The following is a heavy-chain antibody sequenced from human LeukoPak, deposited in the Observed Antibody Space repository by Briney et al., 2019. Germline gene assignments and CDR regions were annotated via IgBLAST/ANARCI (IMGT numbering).Heavy chain of an antibody. V-gene: IGHV3-21*01. Sequence: GGSLRLSCAASGFTFSSYSMNWVRQAPGKGLEWVSSISSSSSYIYYADSVKGRFTISRDNAKNSLYLQMNSLRAEDTAVYYCARDGGDCSSTSCYRLDYWGQGTLVTVSS. CDR3: ARDGGDCSSTSCYRLDY. CDR2: ISSSSSYI. CDR1: GFTFSSYS. J-gene: IGHJ4*02. D-gene: IGHD2-2*01.